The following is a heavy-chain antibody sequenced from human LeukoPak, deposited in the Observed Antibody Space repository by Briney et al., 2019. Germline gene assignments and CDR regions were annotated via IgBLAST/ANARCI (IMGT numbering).Heavy chain of an antibody. J-gene: IGHJ4*02. Sequence: GSLRLSCAASGFTFSSYGMHWVRQAPGKGLEWVAVISYDGSNKYYADSVKGRFTISRDNSKNTLYLQMNSLRAEDTAVYYCAKNLGLAVAGTLGYWGQGTLVTVSS. CDR1: GFTFSSYG. V-gene: IGHV3-30*18. CDR2: ISYDGSNK. CDR3: AKNLGLAVAGTLGY. D-gene: IGHD6-19*01.